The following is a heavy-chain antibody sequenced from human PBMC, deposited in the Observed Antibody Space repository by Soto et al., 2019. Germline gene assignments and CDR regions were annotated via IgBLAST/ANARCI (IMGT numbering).Heavy chain of an antibody. Sequence: PGESLRLSCAASGFNFDDYAMHWVRRVPGKGLEWVSGISWEGGSIGYAVSVKGRFTISRDNAKNSLYLEMNSLRSEDTAFYYCAKDHDEDFGYDLDYFNYWGQGTLVTVSS. J-gene: IGHJ4*02. CDR3: AKDHDEDFGYDLDYFNY. CDR1: GFNFDDYA. CDR2: ISWEGGSI. V-gene: IGHV3-9*01. D-gene: IGHD5-12*01.